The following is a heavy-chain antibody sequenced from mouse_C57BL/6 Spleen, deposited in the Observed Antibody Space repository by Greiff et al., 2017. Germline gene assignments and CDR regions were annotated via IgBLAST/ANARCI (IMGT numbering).Heavy chain of an antibody. Sequence: EVQLQQSGAELVRPGASVKLSCTASGYNITNYCMHWVKQRPEQGLEWIGWIDPENGDTDYASKFKGKATITADTSSITAYMQLSSLTSEDTAVYFCTPEVSMDYWGQGTTLTVSS. V-gene: IGHV14-4*01. J-gene: IGHJ2*01. CDR1: GYNITNYC. CDR3: TPEVSMDY. CDR2: IDPENGDT.